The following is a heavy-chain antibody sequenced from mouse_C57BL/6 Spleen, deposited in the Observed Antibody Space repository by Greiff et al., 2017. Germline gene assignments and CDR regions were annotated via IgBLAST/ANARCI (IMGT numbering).Heavy chain of an antibody. J-gene: IGHJ1*03. CDR2: INYDGSST. D-gene: IGHD2-3*01. CDR1: GFTFSDYY. V-gene: IGHV5-16*01. CDR3: ARDEGLLLRDWYFDV. Sequence: EVMLVESEGGLVQPGSSMKLSCTASGFTFSDYYMAWVRQVPEKGLEWVANINYDGSSTYYLDSLKSRFIISRDNAKNILYLQMSSLKSEDTATYYCARDEGLLLRDWYFDVWGTGTTVTVSS.